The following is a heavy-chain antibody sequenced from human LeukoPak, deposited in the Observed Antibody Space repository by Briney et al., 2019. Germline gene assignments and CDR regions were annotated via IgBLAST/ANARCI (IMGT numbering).Heavy chain of an antibody. Sequence: ASVKVSCKASGYTFTGYYMHWVRQAPGQGLEWMGWINPNSGGTNYAQKFQGRVTMTRDTSIGAAYMELSRLRSDDTAVYYCARGGAGEGYCSSSSCYGHDYWGQGTLVTVSS. CDR1: GYTFTGYY. D-gene: IGHD2-15*01. V-gene: IGHV1-2*02. CDR2: INPNSGGT. CDR3: ARGGAGEGYCSSSSCYGHDY. J-gene: IGHJ4*02.